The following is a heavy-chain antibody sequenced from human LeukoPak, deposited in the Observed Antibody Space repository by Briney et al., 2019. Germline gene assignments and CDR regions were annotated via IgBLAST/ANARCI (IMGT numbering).Heavy chain of an antibody. Sequence: GGSLRLSCAASGFTFSSYSMNWVRQAPGKGLEWVSYISSSSSTIYYADSVKGRFTISRDNAKNSLYLQMNSLRAEDTAVYYCATGYSSGWFWGLDYWGQGTLVTVSS. J-gene: IGHJ4*02. CDR1: GFTFSSYS. D-gene: IGHD6-19*01. CDR3: ATGYSSGWFWGLDY. V-gene: IGHV3-48*01. CDR2: ISSSSSTI.